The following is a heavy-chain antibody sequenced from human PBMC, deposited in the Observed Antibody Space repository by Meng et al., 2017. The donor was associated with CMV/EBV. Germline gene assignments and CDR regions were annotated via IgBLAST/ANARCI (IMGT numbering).Heavy chain of an antibody. Sequence: TCASTGFAFSSYGMGWVRQAPGKGLGWVSAISGSGGNTYYADSVKGRFTISRDNSKNTLSLQMSSLRAEDTAVYYCAKSRGSSYFDLWGRGTLVTVSS. CDR3: AKSRGSSYFDL. D-gene: IGHD2-15*01. V-gene: IGHV3-23*01. J-gene: IGHJ2*01. CDR1: GFAFSSYG. CDR2: ISGSGGNT.